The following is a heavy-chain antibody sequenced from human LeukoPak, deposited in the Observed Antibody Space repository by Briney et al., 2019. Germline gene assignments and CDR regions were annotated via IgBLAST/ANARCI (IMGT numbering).Heavy chain of an antibody. CDR3: ARTMTDGSGSPLDY. CDR2: INPNSGGT. D-gene: IGHD3-10*01. J-gene: IGHJ4*02. CDR1: GYTFTGYY. Sequence: ASVKVSCKASGYTFTGYYMHWVRQAPGQGLEWMGRINPNSGGTNYAQKFQGRVTMTRDTSISTVYMELSRLRSDDTAVYYCARTMTDGSGSPLDYWGQGTLVTVSS. V-gene: IGHV1-2*06.